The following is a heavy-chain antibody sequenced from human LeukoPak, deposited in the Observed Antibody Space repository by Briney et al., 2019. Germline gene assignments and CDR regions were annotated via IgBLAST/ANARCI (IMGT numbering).Heavy chain of an antibody. CDR1: GFTVSSNY. CDR2: LYSAGST. V-gene: IGHV3-53*01. J-gene: IGHJ4*02. CDR3: ASGGMGARKYYSDPFHY. D-gene: IGHD3-10*01. Sequence: PGGSLRLSYAASGFTVSSNYMSWVRQAPGKGLEWVSILYSAGSTYYADSVRGRFTIARDSSKNTVRLQMNSLRAEDTAVYYCASGGMGARKYYSDPFHYWGQGTLVTVSS.